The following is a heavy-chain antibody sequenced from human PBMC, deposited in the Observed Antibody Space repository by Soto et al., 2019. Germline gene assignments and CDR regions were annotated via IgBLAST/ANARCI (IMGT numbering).Heavy chain of an antibody. CDR1: GFTVSSNY. D-gene: IGHD2-2*01. CDR3: ARDLRYCSSTSCLYGMDV. V-gene: IGHV3-53*01. CDR2: IYSGGST. J-gene: IGHJ6*02. Sequence: GGSLRLSCAASGFTVSSNYMSWVRQAPGKGLEWVSVIYSGGSTYYADSVKGRSTISRDNSKNTLYLQMNSLRAEDTAVYYCARDLRYCSSTSCLYGMDVWGQGTTVTAP.